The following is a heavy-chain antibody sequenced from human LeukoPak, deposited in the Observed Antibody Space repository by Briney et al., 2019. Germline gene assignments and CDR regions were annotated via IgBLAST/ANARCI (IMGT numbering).Heavy chain of an antibody. V-gene: IGHV3-66*01. Sequence: GGSLRLFCAASGFTVSSNYMSWVRQAPGKGLEWVSVIYSGGSTYYADSVKGRFTISRDNSKNTLYLQMNSLRAEDTAVYYCARANYYGSGSYPLYYYYVMDVWGQGTTVTVSS. CDR1: GFTVSSNY. CDR2: IYSGGST. J-gene: IGHJ6*02. CDR3: ARANYYGSGSYPLYYYYVMDV. D-gene: IGHD3-10*01.